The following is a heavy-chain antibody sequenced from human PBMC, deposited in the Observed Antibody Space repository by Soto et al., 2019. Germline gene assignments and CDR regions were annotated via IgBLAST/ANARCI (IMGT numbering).Heavy chain of an antibody. CDR3: ARDREITMVRGVRMGYYYGMDV. CDR1: CCTFSSYS. D-gene: IGHD3-10*01. V-gene: IGHV1-69*13. Sequence: SVKVSCKASCCTFSSYSISWVRQAPGQGLEWMGGTIPILVTANHAQNFQGRVTISADESTSTAYLELSSLRSEETAVYYRARDREITMVRGVRMGYYYGMDVCAQGTTVTVYS. CDR2: TIPILVTA. J-gene: IGHJ6*02.